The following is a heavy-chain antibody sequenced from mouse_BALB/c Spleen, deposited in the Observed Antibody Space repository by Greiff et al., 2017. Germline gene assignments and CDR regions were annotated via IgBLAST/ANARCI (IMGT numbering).Heavy chain of an antibody. CDR1: GFSLTGYG. Sequence: QVQLKQSGPGLVAPSQTLSITCTASGFSLTGYGVHWVRQPPGKGLEWLGVIWPGGSTNYNSALMSRLSISKDNSKSQVFLKMNSLQTDDTAMYYCAREDDGYYGYAMDYWGQGTSVTVSS. CDR2: IWPGGST. J-gene: IGHJ4*01. V-gene: IGHV2-9*02. D-gene: IGHD2-3*01. CDR3: AREDDGYYGYAMDY.